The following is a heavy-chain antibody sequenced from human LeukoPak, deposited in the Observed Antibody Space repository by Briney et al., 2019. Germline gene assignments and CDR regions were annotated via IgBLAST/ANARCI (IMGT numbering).Heavy chain of an antibody. CDR3: AKDMAAYYYASGNIDY. J-gene: IGHJ4*02. Sequence: GGSLRLSCAASGFTFYDYAMHWVRHAPGKGLEWVSLITWDCGSTYYADSVKGRFTISRDNSKNSLYLQMNSLRADDTSLYYCAKDMAAYYYASGNIDYWGQGTLVTVSS. D-gene: IGHD3-10*01. CDR1: GFTFYDYA. CDR2: ITWDCGST. V-gene: IGHV3-43D*03.